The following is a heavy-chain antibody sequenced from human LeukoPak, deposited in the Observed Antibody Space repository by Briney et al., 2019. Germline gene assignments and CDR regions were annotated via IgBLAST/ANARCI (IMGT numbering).Heavy chain of an antibody. D-gene: IGHD5-12*01. Sequence: KPSETLSLTCTVSGGSISGYFWIWIRQPPGKGLEWIGYVYYTGATNYNPSLESRVTISVDTSKNRFSLKLSSVTAADTAVYFCARHLYSGYDRVFDYWGRGSLVTVSS. V-gene: IGHV4-59*08. CDR3: ARHLYSGYDRVFDY. CDR2: VYYTGAT. J-gene: IGHJ4*02. CDR1: GGSISGYF.